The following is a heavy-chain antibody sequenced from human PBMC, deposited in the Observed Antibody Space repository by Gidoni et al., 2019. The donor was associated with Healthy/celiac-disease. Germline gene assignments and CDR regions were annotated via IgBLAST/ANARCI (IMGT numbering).Heavy chain of an antibody. V-gene: IGHV3-11*01. CDR3: ARPRSVLRFLEWLPSMDV. CDR2: ISSSGSTI. D-gene: IGHD3-3*01. J-gene: IGHJ6*02. Sequence: GLSWVSYISSSGSTIYYAASVKGRFTISRDNAKNSLYLQMNSLRAEDTAVYYCARPRSVLRFLEWLPSMDVWGQGTTVTVSS.